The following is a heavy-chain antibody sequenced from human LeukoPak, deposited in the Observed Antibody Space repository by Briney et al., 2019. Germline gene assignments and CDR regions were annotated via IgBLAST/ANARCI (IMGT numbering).Heavy chain of an antibody. V-gene: IGHV1-2*02. CDR1: VYTFTGYY. D-gene: IGHD2-2*02. CDR2: NNPNSGGT. Sequence: GASVKVSCKASVYTFTGYYMHWVRQAPGQGLEWMGWNNPNSGGTNYAQKFQGRVTMTRDTSISTAYMELSRLRSDDTAVYYCAREGYCSSTSCHTDYGMDVWGQGTTVTVSS. J-gene: IGHJ6*02. CDR3: AREGYCSSTSCHTDYGMDV.